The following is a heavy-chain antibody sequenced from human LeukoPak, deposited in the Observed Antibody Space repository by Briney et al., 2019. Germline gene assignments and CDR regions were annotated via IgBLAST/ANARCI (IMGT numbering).Heavy chain of an antibody. Sequence: ASVKVSCKASGGTFSSYAISWVRQAPGQGLEWMGGIIPIFGTANYAQKFQGRVTITADESTSTAYMELGSLRSDDTAVYYCARGGGRYSGYDQMVGDYWGQGTLVTVSS. V-gene: IGHV1-69*13. CDR2: IIPIFGTA. CDR3: ARGGGRYSGYDQMVGDY. D-gene: IGHD5-12*01. CDR1: GGTFSSYA. J-gene: IGHJ4*02.